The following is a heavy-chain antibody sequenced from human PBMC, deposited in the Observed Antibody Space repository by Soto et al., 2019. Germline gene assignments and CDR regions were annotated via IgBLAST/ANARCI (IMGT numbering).Heavy chain of an antibody. Sequence: GASVKVSCKASGYTFTSYDINWVRQATGQGLEWMGWMNPNSGNTGYAQKFQGRVTMTRNTSISTAYMELSSLRSEDTAVYYCARGQRIQLWLYYYYYMDIWGKGTTVTVSS. CDR2: MNPNSGNT. CDR1: GYTFTSYD. V-gene: IGHV1-8*01. CDR3: ARGQRIQLWLYYYYYMDI. J-gene: IGHJ6*03. D-gene: IGHD5-18*01.